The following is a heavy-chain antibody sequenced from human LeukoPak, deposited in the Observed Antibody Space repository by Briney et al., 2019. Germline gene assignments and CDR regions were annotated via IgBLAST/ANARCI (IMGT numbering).Heavy chain of an antibody. Sequence: SETLSLTSTVSGGSISSYYWSWLRQPPGKGLEWIGYIYYSGSTNYNPSLKSRVTISVDTSKNQFSLKLSSVTAADTAVYYCARKREALFDYWGQGTLVTVSS. CDR3: ARKREALFDY. D-gene: IGHD1-26*01. V-gene: IGHV4-59*01. CDR2: IYYSGST. CDR1: GGSISSYY. J-gene: IGHJ4*02.